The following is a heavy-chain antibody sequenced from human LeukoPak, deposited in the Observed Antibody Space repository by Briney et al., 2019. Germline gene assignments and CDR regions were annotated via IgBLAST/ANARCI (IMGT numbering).Heavy chain of an antibody. Sequence: PGGSLRLSCAASGFTFRNFAMNWVRQAPGKGLEWVSVISGSSDNTYYAESVKGRFTISRDNSKNTLYLQMNSLRDEDTALYYCAKVRLGSSAEASSQYDSWGQGTLVIVSS. D-gene: IGHD6-6*01. CDR2: ISGSSDNT. CDR1: GFTFRNFA. CDR3: AKVRLGSSAEASSQYDS. J-gene: IGHJ4*02. V-gene: IGHV3-23*01.